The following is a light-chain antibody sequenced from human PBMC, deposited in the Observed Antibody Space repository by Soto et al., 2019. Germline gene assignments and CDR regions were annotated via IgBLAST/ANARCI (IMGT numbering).Light chain of an antibody. CDR2: ATS. Sequence: IQMTQSPCSVSASVGDRVILTCRASQRISSWLAWYHQRPGKAPKLLIYATSTLETGVPSRFSGSGSGTDFTLTISSLQPEDFATYYCQQTNNFPITFGQGTRLEIK. J-gene: IGKJ5*01. CDR3: QQTNNFPIT. CDR1: QRISSW. V-gene: IGKV1-12*01.